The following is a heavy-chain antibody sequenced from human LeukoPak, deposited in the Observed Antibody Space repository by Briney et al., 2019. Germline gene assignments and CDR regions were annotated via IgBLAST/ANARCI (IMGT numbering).Heavy chain of an antibody. CDR1: GGSFSGYY. CDR2: INHSGST. J-gene: IGHJ3*02. Sequence: PSETLSLTCAVYGGSFSGYYWSWIRQPPGKGLEWIGEINHSGSTNYNPSLKSRVTISVDTSKNQFSLKLSSVTAADTAVYYCARGGLWLPFETFDIWGQGTMVTVSS. D-gene: IGHD5-18*01. CDR3: ARGGLWLPFETFDI. V-gene: IGHV4-34*01.